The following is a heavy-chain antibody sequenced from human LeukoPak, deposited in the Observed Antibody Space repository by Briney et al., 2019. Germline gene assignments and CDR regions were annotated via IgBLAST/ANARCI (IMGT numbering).Heavy chain of an antibody. CDR1: GFTFSSYW. V-gene: IGHV3-7*01. CDR2: MKQDGSEK. CDR3: AREETLAAAGNYYFDY. Sequence: PGGSLRLSCAASGFTFSSYWMSWVRQAPGKGLEWVANMKQDGSEKYYVDSVKGRFTISRDNAKNSLYLQMNSLRAEDTAVYYCAREETLAAAGNYYFDYWGQGTLVTVSS. D-gene: IGHD6-13*01. J-gene: IGHJ4*02.